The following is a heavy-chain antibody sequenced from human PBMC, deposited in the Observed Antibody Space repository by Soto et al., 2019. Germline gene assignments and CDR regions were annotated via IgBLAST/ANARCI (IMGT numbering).Heavy chain of an antibody. Sequence: GSLRLSCAASGFTFSSYAMNWVRQAPGKGLEWVSAISGSGGGTYYADSVKGRFTISRDNSKNTLYLQMNSLRAEDTALYYCAKDKASPLCSGGSCSYFDYWGQGTLVTVSS. V-gene: IGHV3-23*01. CDR1: GFTFSSYA. J-gene: IGHJ4*02. D-gene: IGHD2-15*01. CDR3: AKDKASPLCSGGSCSYFDY. CDR2: ISGSGGGT.